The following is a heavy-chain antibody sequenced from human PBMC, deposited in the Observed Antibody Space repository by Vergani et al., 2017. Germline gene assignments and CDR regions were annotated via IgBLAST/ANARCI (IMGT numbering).Heavy chain of an antibody. CDR2: IQFDGSNQ. CDR3: AKHFRGWGIDY. J-gene: IGHJ4*02. Sequence: QVQLVESGGGVVQRGGSLRLSCATSGYTLSNYDMQWISQGPGKGLEFVAFIQFDGSNQYYADSVKGRFTLSRDFSKYTLYLQMHSLSTDDTATYYCAKHFRGWGIDYWGQGTQVSVSS. D-gene: IGHD3-16*01. V-gene: IGHV3-30*02. CDR1: GYTLSNYD.